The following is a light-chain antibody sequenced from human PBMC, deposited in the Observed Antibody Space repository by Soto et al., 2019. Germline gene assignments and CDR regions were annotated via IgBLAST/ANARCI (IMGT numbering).Light chain of an antibody. CDR3: QQYNNLPIT. CDR2: GAS. Sequence: EIVMTQSPATLSVSPGERATLSCRASQSVSDNFAWYQQKPGQAPQLFIYGASARAPGIPARFSGSGSGTEFTITISILQSEDFALYYCQQYNNLPITFCQGTRLEIK. CDR1: QSVSDN. J-gene: IGKJ5*01. V-gene: IGKV3-15*01.